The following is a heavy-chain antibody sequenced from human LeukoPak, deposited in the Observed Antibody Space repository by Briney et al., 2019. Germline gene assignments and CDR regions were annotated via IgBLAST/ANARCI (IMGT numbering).Heavy chain of an antibody. Sequence: GGSLRLSCVASGFTFSNYGMNWVRQAPGKGLEWVAVIWDDGSNDYYADSVRGRFTISRDNSKNTVYLQMKSLRAEDTAIYYCAKDHGGTTEIIGNYFDSWGQGTLVTVSS. CDR1: GFTFSNYG. D-gene: IGHD1-1*01. CDR3: AKDHGGTTEIIGNYFDS. J-gene: IGHJ4*02. V-gene: IGHV3-33*06. CDR2: IWDDGSND.